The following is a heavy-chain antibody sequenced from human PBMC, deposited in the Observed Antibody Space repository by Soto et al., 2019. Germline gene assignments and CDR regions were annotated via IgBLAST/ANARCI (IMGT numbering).Heavy chain of an antibody. CDR2: IYYSGST. J-gene: IGHJ4*02. Sequence: QVQLQESGPGLVKPSETLSLTCTVSGGSVSSGSYYWSWIRQPPGKGLEWIGYIYYSGSTNYNPSLKSRVTISVVTSKNQFSLKLSSVTAADTAVYYCARGGGYCSGGSCYPYWGQGTLVTVSS. CDR1: GGSVSSGSYY. V-gene: IGHV4-61*01. D-gene: IGHD2-15*01. CDR3: ARGGGYCSGGSCYPY.